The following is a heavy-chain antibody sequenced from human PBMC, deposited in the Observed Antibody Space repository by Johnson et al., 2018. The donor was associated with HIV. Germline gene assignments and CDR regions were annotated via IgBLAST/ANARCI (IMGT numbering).Heavy chain of an antibody. Sequence: QMLLVESGGGVVQPGRSLRLSCTASGFTFSSYTIYWVRQTPGKGLEWVALISYDGSNNYYADSVKGRFTISRDNSKNTLFLQMNSLRPEDTAVYYCARDMGHRQLARDAFDIWGQGTMVTVSS. J-gene: IGHJ3*02. D-gene: IGHD6-6*01. V-gene: IGHV3-30*04. CDR2: ISYDGSNN. CDR1: GFTFSSYT. CDR3: ARDMGHRQLARDAFDI.